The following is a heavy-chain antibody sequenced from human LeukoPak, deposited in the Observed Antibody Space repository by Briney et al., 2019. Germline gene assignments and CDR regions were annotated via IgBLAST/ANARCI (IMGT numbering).Heavy chain of an antibody. V-gene: IGHV4-39*07. CDR1: GGSVSSSDYY. CDR3: ARGEGLLDY. CDR2: IYYSGST. D-gene: IGHD1-26*01. J-gene: IGHJ4*02. Sequence: SETLSLTCTVSGGSVSSSDYYWDWMRQPPGKGLEWIGSIYYSGSTYYNPSLKSRVTISVDTSKNQFSLKLSSVTAADTAVYYCARGEGLLDYWGQGTPVTVSS.